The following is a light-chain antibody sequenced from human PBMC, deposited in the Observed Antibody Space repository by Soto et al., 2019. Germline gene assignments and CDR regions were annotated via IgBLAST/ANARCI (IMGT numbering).Light chain of an antibody. Sequence: EIVLTQSPGTLSLSPGKRATFSCRASQSVSSSYLAWYQQKPGQAPRLLIYGASSRATGIPDRFSGSGSGTDFTLTISRQEPEDFAVYYCQQYGSSYTFGQGTKLEIE. CDR1: QSVSSSY. CDR2: GAS. V-gene: IGKV3-20*01. J-gene: IGKJ2*01. CDR3: QQYGSSYT.